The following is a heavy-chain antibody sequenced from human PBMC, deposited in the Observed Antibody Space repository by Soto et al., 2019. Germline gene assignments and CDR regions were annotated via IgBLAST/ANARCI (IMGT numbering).Heavy chain of an antibody. CDR1: GFTFSSYA. V-gene: IGHV3-23*01. CDR2: ISGSGGST. CDR3: AKDFWDMGTMIVVGHSSYYFDY. J-gene: IGHJ4*02. D-gene: IGHD3-22*01. Sequence: PGGSLRLSCAASGFTFSSYAMSWVRQAPGKGLEWVSAISGSGGSTYYADSVKGRFTISRDNSKNTLYLQMNSLRAEDTAVYYCAKDFWDMGTMIVVGHSSYYFDYWGQGTLVTVSS.